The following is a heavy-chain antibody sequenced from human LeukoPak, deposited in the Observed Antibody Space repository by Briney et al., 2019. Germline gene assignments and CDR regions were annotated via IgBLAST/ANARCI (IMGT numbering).Heavy chain of an antibody. CDR1: GLSFSSFP. CDR3: AKASWVSRTDAVR. V-gene: IGHV3-23*01. D-gene: IGHD3-16*01. CDR2: IRGSGET. J-gene: IGHJ4*02. Sequence: GGSLRLSCAASGLSFSSFPMSWVRQGPARGLEWVSSIRGSGETFYADSVKGRFTLSSDSSRNTVYFQLNNLRVEDTAIYYCAKASWVSRTDAVRWGQGTLVTVSS.